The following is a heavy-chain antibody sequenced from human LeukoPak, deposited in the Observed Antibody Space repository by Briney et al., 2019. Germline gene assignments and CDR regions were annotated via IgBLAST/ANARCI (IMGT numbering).Heavy chain of an antibody. CDR2: INHSGST. J-gene: IGHJ4*02. V-gene: IGHV4-34*01. Sequence: SETLSLTCAVYGGSFSGYYWSWIRQPPGKGLEWIGEINHSGSTYYNPSLKSRVTISVDTSKNQFSLKLSSVTAADTAVYYCARGLGDFWSGDLLHLDYWGQGTLVTVSS. CDR1: GGSFSGYY. D-gene: IGHD3-3*01. CDR3: ARGLGDFWSGDLLHLDY.